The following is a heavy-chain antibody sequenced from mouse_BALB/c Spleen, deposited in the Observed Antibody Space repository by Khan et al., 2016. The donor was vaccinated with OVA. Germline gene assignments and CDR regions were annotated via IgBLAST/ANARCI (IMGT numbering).Heavy chain of an antibody. V-gene: IGHV2-6-4*01. CDR3: ARAYYRYDGYYTIDY. CDR2: IWGGGGT. J-gene: IGHJ4*01. CDR1: GFSLSRYN. Sequence: QVQLKQSGPGLVAPSQSLSITCTVSGFSLSRYNIHWVRQPPGKGLEWLGMIWGGGGTDYNSTLKSRLSISKDNSKRQVILKMNSLQTDDSAMYFCARAYYRYDGYYTIDYWGQGTSVTGSS. D-gene: IGHD2-9*01.